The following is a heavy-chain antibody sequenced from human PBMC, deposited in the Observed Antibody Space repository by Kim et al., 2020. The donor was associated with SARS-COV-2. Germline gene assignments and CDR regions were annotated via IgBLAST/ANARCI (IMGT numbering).Heavy chain of an antibody. V-gene: IGHV3-23*01. CDR3: AKFMTTVTTGPFDI. J-gene: IGHJ3*02. Sequence: ADSVKGRFTISRDNSKNTLYLQMNSLRAEDTAVYYCAKFMTTVTTGPFDIWGQGTMVTVSS. D-gene: IGHD4-17*01.